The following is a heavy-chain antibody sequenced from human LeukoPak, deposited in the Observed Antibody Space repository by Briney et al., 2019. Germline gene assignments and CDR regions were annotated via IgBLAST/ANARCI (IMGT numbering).Heavy chain of an antibody. J-gene: IGHJ6*02. V-gene: IGHV3-30*02. CDR1: GFTFSSYG. Sequence: GGSLRLSCAASGFTFSSYGMHWVRQAPGKGLEWVAVIWYDGSNKYYADSVKGRFTISRDNSKNTLYLQMNSLRAEDTAVYYCAKFLVPRSGGYLLPPRGMDVWGQGTTVTVSS. D-gene: IGHD6-19*01. CDR2: IWYDGSNK. CDR3: AKFLVPRSGGYLLPPRGMDV.